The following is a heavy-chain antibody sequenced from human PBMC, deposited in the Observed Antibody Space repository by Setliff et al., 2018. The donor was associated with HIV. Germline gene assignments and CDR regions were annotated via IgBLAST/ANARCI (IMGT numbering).Heavy chain of an antibody. CDR3: ARGKGVGGVVITGGLDV. CDR2: IGTYNGDT. Sequence: ASVKVSCKASGYTFTSSGITWVRQAPGQGLEWMGWIGTYNGDTNYAQKFQGRVTMTTDTSTSTAYMELRSLTSEDTAVYYCARGKGVGGVVITGGLDVWGKGTTVTVSS. J-gene: IGHJ6*04. D-gene: IGHD3-10*01. V-gene: IGHV1-18*01. CDR1: GYTFTSSG.